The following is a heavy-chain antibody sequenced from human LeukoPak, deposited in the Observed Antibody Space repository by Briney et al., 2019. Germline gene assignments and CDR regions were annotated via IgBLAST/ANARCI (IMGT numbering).Heavy chain of an antibody. CDR2: ISWNSGSI. J-gene: IGHJ4*02. CDR1: GFTFDDYA. V-gene: IGHV3-9*01. CDR3: AKDRFGYSSGWYDY. D-gene: IGHD6-19*01. Sequence: GGSLRLSCAASGFTFDDYAMHWVRQAPGKGLEWVSGISWNSGSIGYADSVKGRFTISRDNAKYSLYLQMNSLRAEDTALYYCAKDRFGYSSGWYDYWGQGTLVTVSS.